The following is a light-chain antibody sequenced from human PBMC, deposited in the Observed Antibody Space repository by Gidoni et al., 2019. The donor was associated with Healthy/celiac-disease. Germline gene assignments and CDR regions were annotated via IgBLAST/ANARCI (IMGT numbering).Light chain of an antibody. J-gene: IGKJ4*01. Sequence: EIALTQSPRTLSLSPGERATLSCRASQSVSSSYLAGYQQKPGQPPRLLIYGASSRAPGIPDRFSGSGSGTDFTLTISRLEPEDFAVYYCQQYGSSHLTFXGXTKVEIK. CDR3: QQYGSSHLT. CDR2: GAS. V-gene: IGKV3-20*01. CDR1: QSVSSSY.